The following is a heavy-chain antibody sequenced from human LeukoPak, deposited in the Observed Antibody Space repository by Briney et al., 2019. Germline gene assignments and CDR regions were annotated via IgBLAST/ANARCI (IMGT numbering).Heavy chain of an antibody. V-gene: IGHV4-30-2*01. D-gene: IGHD2-2*01. CDR2: IYHSGST. CDR3: ARASSTISPPFDY. CDR1: GGSISSGGYS. J-gene: IGHJ4*02. Sequence: SQTLSLTCAVSGGSISSGGYSWSWIRRPPGKGLEWIGYIYHSGSTYYNPSLKSRVTISVDTSKNQFSLKLSSVTAADTAVYYCARASSTISPPFDYWGQGTLVTVSS.